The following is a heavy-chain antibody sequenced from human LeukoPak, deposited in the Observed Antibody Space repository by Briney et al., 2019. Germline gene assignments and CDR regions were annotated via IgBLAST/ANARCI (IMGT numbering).Heavy chain of an antibody. CDR1: GGSISSYY. D-gene: IGHD2-2*01. CDR2: IYTSGST. J-gene: IGHJ3*02. Sequence: SETLSLTCTVSGGSISSYYWSWIRQPPGKGLEWIGYIYTSGSTSYNPSLKSRVTISVDTSKNQFSLKLSSVTAADTAVYYCARHHCSSTSCYVTGSDAFDIWGQGTMVTVSS. V-gene: IGHV4-4*09. CDR3: ARHHCSSTSCYVTGSDAFDI.